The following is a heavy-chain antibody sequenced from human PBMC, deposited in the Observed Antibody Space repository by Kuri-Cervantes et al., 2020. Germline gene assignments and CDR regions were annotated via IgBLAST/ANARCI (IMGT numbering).Heavy chain of an antibody. V-gene: IGHV3-49*04. CDR1: GFTFGDYA. CDR3: TRERARGIGDPFDY. D-gene: IGHD2-21*02. Sequence: GGSLRLSCTASGFTFGDYAMSWVRQAPGKGLEWVSFIRSRGFGGTTEHAASVRGRFTISRDDSKSIAYLQMNNLKTEDTALYYCTRERARGIGDPFDYWGQGTLVTVSS. J-gene: IGHJ4*02. CDR2: IRSRGFGGTT.